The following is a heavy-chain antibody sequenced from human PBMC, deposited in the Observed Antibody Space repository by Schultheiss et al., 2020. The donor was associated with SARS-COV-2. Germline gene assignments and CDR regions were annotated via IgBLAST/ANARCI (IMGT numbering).Heavy chain of an antibody. V-gene: IGHV3-21*01. D-gene: IGHD7-27*01. CDR3: AKDTGDNWGISVDNWFDP. Sequence: GGSLRLSCAASGFTFSSYSMNWVRQAPGKGLEWVSSISSSSSYIYYADSVKGRFTISRDNSKNTLYLQMSSLRAEDTAVYYCAKDTGDNWGISVDNWFDPWGQGTLVTVSS. CDR1: GFTFSSYS. J-gene: IGHJ5*02. CDR2: ISSSSSYI.